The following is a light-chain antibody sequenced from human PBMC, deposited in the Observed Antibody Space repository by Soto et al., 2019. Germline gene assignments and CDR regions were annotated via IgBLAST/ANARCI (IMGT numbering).Light chain of an antibody. Sequence: QSVLTQSPSASASLGASVKLTCTLSSGHSNYAIAWHQQQPEKGPRYLMKVNSDGSHRKGDGIPDRFSGSSSGAQRYPTISSLQSEDEADYYCQTWGTGIRVFGTGTKVTVL. CDR2: VNSDGSH. CDR3: QTWGTGIRV. V-gene: IGLV4-69*01. J-gene: IGLJ1*01. CDR1: SGHSNYA.